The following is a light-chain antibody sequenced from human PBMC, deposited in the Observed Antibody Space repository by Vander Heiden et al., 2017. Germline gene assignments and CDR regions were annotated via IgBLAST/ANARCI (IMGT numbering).Light chain of an antibody. V-gene: IGLV1-40*01. J-gene: IGLJ1*01. CDR1: SSNIGAGYD. Sequence: QSVLTQPPSVSGAPGQRVTISCTGSSSNIGAGYDVHWNHQLPGTAPKLLIYDNRNRPSGVPDRFSGSKSGTSASLAITGLQAEDEADYFCQSYDSALSGYVFGTGTKVTVL. CDR3: QSYDSALSGYV. CDR2: DNR.